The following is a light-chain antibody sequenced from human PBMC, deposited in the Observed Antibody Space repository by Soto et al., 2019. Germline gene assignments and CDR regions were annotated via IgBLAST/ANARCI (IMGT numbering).Light chain of an antibody. J-gene: IGKJ1*01. CDR3: QQYNNWPRT. Sequence: EIVVTQSPATLSVSPGERATLSCRASQSVSSNLAWYQQKPGQAPRLLIYGASTRATGIPARFSGSGSGTEFTLTISRLQSEDFAVYYCQQYNNWPRTFGQGTKVEIQ. V-gene: IGKV3-15*01. CDR2: GAS. CDR1: QSVSSN.